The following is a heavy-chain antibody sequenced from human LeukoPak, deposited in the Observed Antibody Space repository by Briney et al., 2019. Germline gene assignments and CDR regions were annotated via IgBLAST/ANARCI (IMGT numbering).Heavy chain of an antibody. V-gene: IGHV3-74*01. J-gene: IGHJ6*02. Sequence: HPGGSLRLSCAASGFTFSSYWMHWVRQAPGKGLVWVARINGDGSSKNYADSVKGLFTISRDNAKNTLYLQMNSLRDEDTAVYHCARVDIRGYRSFYHYYGMDVWGQGTTVIVSS. CDR3: ARVDIRGYRSFYHYYGMDV. CDR1: GFTFSSYW. CDR2: INGDGSSK. D-gene: IGHD3-22*01.